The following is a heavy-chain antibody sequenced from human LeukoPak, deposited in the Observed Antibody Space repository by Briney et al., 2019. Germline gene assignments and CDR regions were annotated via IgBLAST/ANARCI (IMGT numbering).Heavy chain of an antibody. V-gene: IGHV1-2*04. CDR3: ARDLRDHYGSGSYYFDY. CDR2: INLYSGGA. D-gene: IGHD3-10*01. CDR1: GYTFTDYY. Sequence: ASVKVSCKASGYTFTDYYMHWVRQAPGQGLEWMGCINLYSGGAHYAQKFQDWLSMTRDTSISTAYMELSRLRSDDTAVYYCARDLRDHYGSGSYYFDYWGQGTLVTVSS. J-gene: IGHJ4*02.